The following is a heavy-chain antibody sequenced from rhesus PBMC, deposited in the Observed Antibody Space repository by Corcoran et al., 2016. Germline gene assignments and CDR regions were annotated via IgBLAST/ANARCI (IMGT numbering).Heavy chain of an antibody. Sequence: QVQLQESGPGLVKSSETLFLSCAVSGYPIRSDYCWSWIRQAPGKGLEWIGYIYGSGSNTNYNPSLKSRVTLSVDTSKNQLSLKLSSVTAADTAVYYCARDSPSYGNSLDVWGRGVLVTVSS. V-gene: IGHV4S11*01. CDR2: IYGSGSNT. CDR3: ARDSPSYGNSLDV. D-gene: IGHD4-29*01. CDR1: GYPIRSDYC. J-gene: IGHJ5-2*02.